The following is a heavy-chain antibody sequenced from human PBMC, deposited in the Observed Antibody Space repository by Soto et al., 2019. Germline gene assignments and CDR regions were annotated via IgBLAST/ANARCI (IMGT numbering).Heavy chain of an antibody. V-gene: IGHV4-30-2*01. Sequence: SETLSLTFAVSGGSLSSGGYSWSWIRQPPGKGLEWIGYIYHSGSTYYNPSLKSRVTISVDRSKNQFSLKLSSVTAADTAVYYCASFSSKGTRFDYWGQGTLVTVSS. D-gene: IGHD1-1*01. CDR3: ASFSSKGTRFDY. CDR2: IYHSGST. J-gene: IGHJ4*02. CDR1: GGSLSSGGYS.